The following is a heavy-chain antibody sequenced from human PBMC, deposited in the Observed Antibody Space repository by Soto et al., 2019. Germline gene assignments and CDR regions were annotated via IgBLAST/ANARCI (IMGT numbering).Heavy chain of an antibody. CDR3: ARETRLAAAPY. D-gene: IGHD6-19*01. CDR2: INTNTGNP. Sequence: ASVKVSCKASGYTFTSYAMNWVRQAPGQGLEWMGWINTNTGNPTYAQGFTGRFVFSLDTSVSTAYLQICSLKAEDTADYYCARETRLAAAPYCGQGTLVTVSS. J-gene: IGHJ4*02. CDR1: GYTFTSYA. V-gene: IGHV7-4-1*01.